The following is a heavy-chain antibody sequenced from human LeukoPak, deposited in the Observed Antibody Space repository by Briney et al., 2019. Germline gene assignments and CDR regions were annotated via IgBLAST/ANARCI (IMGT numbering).Heavy chain of an antibody. CDR3: ARTYKSGSTYDY. J-gene: IGHJ4*02. V-gene: IGHV4-34*01. CDR2: INHSGST. CDR1: SGSFSGYY. D-gene: IGHD5-12*01. Sequence: SETLSLTCAVYSGSFSGYYWSWIRQPPGKGLEWIGEINHSGSTNYNPSLKSRVTISVDTSKNQFSLKLSSVTAADTAVYYCARTYKSGSTYDYWGQGTLVTVSS.